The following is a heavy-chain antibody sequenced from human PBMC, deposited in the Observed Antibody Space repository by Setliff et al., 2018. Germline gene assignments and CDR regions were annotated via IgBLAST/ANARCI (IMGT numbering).Heavy chain of an antibody. J-gene: IGHJ4*02. D-gene: IGHD6-19*01. CDR3: TTRIALPGTRGRIFDY. CDR2: ISGSTDNT. V-gene: IGHV1-18*01. CDR1: GYTSLNYG. Sequence: ASVKVSCKASGYTSLNYGISWVRQAPGQGLEWMGWISGSTDNTNYAQKFRGRFTISRDDSKNTLYLQMNSLKTEDTAVYFCTTRIALPGTRGRIFDYWGQGTLVTVSS.